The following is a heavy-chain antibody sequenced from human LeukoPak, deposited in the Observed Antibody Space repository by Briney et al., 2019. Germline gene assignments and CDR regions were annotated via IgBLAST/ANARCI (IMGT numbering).Heavy chain of an antibody. D-gene: IGHD4-17*01. CDR1: GGSISSSSYY. CDR2: IYYSGST. Sequence: SETLSLTCTVSGGSISSSSYYWGWVRQPPGKGLEWIGSIYYSGSTYYNPSLKSRVTISVDTSKNQFSLKLGSVTAADTAVYYCASPTTMTTAIEYWGQGTLVTVSS. CDR3: ASPTTMTTAIEY. V-gene: IGHV4-39*01. J-gene: IGHJ4*02.